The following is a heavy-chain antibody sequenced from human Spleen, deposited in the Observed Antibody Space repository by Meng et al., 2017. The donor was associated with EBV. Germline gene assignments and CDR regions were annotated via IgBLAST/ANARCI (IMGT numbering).Heavy chain of an antibody. D-gene: IGHD6-19*01. Sequence: QVQIGQSGAEVKKPGASVKVSCKASGYTFTSYGMHWVRQAPGQRLEWMGWIDVGNGNTKYSQKFQDRVIITRDTSASTAYMELSSLKSEDMAVYYCARDRGAYNSGPVLGHWGQGTLVTVSS. CDR3: ARDRGAYNSGPVLGH. V-gene: IGHV1-3*01. CDR2: IDVGNGNT. CDR1: GYTFTSYG. J-gene: IGHJ4*02.